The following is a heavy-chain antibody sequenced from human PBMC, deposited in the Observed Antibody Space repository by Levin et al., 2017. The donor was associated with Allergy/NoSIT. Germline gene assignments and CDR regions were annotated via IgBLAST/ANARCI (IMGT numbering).Heavy chain of an antibody. J-gene: IGHJ4*02. Sequence: PGGSLRLSCAASGFTFSSYAMSWVRQAPGKGLEWVSTVSSSGGSTYYTDSGKGRFSISRDNSKNTVYLQMNRLGAEDTAIYYCAKGGASGSFSQVDCWGQGTLVTVSS. CDR3: AKGGASGSFSQVDC. D-gene: IGHD3-10*01. V-gene: IGHV3-23*01. CDR1: GFTFSSYA. CDR2: VSSSGGST.